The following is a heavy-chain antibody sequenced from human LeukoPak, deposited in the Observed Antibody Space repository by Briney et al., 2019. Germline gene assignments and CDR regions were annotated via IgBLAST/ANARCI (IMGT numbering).Heavy chain of an antibody. J-gene: IGHJ4*02. CDR2: INPNSGGT. D-gene: IGHD3-22*01. CDR3: ARAYYYDSSGSLAYY. V-gene: IGHV1-2*02. CDR1: GYTFTGYY. Sequence: GASVKVSCKASGYTFTGYYMHWVRQAPGQGLEWMGWINPNSGGTNYAQKFQGRVTMTRDTSISTAYMELSRLRSDDTAVYYCARAYYYDSSGSLAYYWGQGTLVTVSS.